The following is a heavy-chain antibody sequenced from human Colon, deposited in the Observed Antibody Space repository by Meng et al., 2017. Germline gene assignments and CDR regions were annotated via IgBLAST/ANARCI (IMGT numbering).Heavy chain of an antibody. D-gene: IGHD5-18*01. CDR3: GRHEGNSYGHLYFGY. Sequence: QVQLQESGPGLGKPSQTLSLTCTVSGGSISSGDYYWSWIRQPPGKGLEWIGYIYYSGSTYYNPSLKSRVTISVDTSKNQFSLKLTSVTAADTAVYYCGRHEGNSYGHLYFGYWGQGTLVTVSS. CDR1: GGSISSGDYY. J-gene: IGHJ4*02. CDR2: IYYSGST. V-gene: IGHV4-30-4*01.